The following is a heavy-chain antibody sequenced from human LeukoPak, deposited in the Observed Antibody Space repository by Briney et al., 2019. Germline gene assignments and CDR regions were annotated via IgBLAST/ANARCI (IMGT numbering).Heavy chain of an antibody. CDR3: AVTGITGTVDY. V-gene: IGHV3-53*01. D-gene: IGHD1-7*01. CDR2: IYSGGST. CDR1: GFTVSSNY. J-gene: IGHJ4*02. Sequence: GGSLRLSXAASGFTVSSNYMSWVRQSPGKGLEWVSVIYSGGSTYYADSVKGRFTISRDNSKNTLYLQMNSLRAEDTAVYYCAVTGITGTVDYWGQGTLVTVSS.